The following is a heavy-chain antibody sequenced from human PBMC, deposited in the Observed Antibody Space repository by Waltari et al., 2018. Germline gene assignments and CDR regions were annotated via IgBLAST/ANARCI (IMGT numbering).Heavy chain of an antibody. CDR2: ISYNGAT. CDR3: ATYIGASVGTAAFDV. J-gene: IGHJ3*01. D-gene: IGHD5-12*01. V-gene: IGHV4-39*01. Sequence: GGIRQPPGQGREWFGTISYNGATYSSPSLRGRLTLSRDTTMNQLSLKLGSVTAADTAVYYCATYIGASVGTAAFDVWGQGTMVTVSS.